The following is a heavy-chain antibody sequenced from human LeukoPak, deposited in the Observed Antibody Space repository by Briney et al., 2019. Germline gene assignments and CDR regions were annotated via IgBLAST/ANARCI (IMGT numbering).Heavy chain of an antibody. Sequence: GGSLRLSCAASGFTFSSYAMSWVRQAPGKGLEWVSAISGSGGSTYYADSVKGRFTISRDNSKNTLYLQMNSLRAEDTAVYYCAKQSLLDGRRNSYYFDYWGQGTLVTVSS. V-gene: IGHV3-23*01. CDR1: GFTFSSYA. CDR3: AKQSLLDGRRNSYYFDY. J-gene: IGHJ4*02. CDR2: ISGSGGST. D-gene: IGHD1-14*01.